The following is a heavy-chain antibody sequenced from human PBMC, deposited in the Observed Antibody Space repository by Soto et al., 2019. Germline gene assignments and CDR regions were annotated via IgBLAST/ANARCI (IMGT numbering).Heavy chain of an antibody. V-gene: IGHV3-53*01. CDR3: AILSN. Sequence: LSLSCAASCFTVSINYMNWVRQAPGKGLEWVSIIYSDGTTSYADSVKGRFTISRDNFKNTLHLQMNSLRAEDTAVYYCAILSNWGQGTLVTVSS. D-gene: IGHD6-6*01. J-gene: IGHJ4*02. CDR1: CFTVSINY. CDR2: IYSDGTT.